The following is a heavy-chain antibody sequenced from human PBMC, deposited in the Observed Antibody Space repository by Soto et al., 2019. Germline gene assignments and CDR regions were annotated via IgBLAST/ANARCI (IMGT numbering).Heavy chain of an antibody. V-gene: IGHV4-31*03. CDR3: ERGYKWDRMDA. D-gene: IGHD1-26*01. CDR2: INYSGTT. CDR1: GGSFSSDSFI. Sequence: QVQLQESGPGLVKPSQTLSLTCSVSGGSFSSDSFIWSWVRQFPGKGLEWIGYINYSGTTYSTPSLRGRLYMSVDTSNNHSSLNLISVTGADTAINFCERGYKWDRMDAWGQETTFTV. J-gene: IGHJ6*02.